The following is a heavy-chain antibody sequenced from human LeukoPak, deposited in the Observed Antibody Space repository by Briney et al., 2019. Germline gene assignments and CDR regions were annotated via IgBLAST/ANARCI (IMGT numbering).Heavy chain of an antibody. D-gene: IGHD2-15*01. Sequence: ASVNVYCNASGYTLTSYAMHYMHPAPRQNTDTNTWINATNTNTHYSQNFQHRVTITRDTSASTAYMELSSQRSEDTAVYYCARAVVVVAAFDYWGQGTLVTVSS. CDR1: GYTLTSYA. CDR3: ARAVVVVAAFDY. V-gene: IGHV1-3*01. J-gene: IGHJ4*02. CDR2: INATNTNT.